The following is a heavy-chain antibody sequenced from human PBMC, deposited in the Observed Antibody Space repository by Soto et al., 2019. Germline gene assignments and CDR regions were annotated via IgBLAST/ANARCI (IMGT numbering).Heavy chain of an antibody. J-gene: IGHJ4*02. CDR3: AKSAHPAAVTLYDFDS. D-gene: IGHD4-17*01. CDR2: ISDDGSKK. CDR1: GFSFNNYA. V-gene: IGHV3-30*18. Sequence: QVQLVESGGGVVQPGRSLRLSCAASGFSFNNYAMHWVRQAPGKGLEWVTLISDDGSKKYFADSVKGRFTVSRDNSKNTLFLQMNSLKTEDTAVYYCAKSAHPAAVTLYDFDSWGQGTLVTVSS.